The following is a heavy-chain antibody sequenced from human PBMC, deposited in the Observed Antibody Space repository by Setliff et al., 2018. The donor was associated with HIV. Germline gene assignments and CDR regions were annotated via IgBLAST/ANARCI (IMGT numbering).Heavy chain of an antibody. V-gene: IGHV1-2*02. CDR2: INVNSGGT. CDR1: GYLFTGYY. CDR3: ARARRDSYDRGRRNHYYIDV. J-gene: IGHJ6*03. Sequence: GASVKVSCKASGYLFTGYYMHWVRQAPGQGLEWMGWINVNSGGTKYAQKFQGRVTLTRDTSINTAYMELSRLRSDDTAVYYCARARRDSYDRGRRNHYYIDVWGKGTPVTVSS. D-gene: IGHD3-22*01.